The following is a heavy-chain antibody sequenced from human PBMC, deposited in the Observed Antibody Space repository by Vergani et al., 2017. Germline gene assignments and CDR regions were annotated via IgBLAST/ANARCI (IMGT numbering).Heavy chain of an antibody. CDR2: ISGSGGST. D-gene: IGHD1-26*01. CDR1: GFTFSSYA. CDR3: ARSRVGRSGSYLQIDY. V-gene: IGHV3-23*01. Sequence: EVQLLESGGGLVQPGGSLRLSCAASGFTFSSYAMSWVRQAPGKGLEWVSAISGSGGSTYYADSVKGRFTISRDNSKNTLYLQMNSLRAEDTAVYCCARSRVGRSGSYLQIDYWGQGTLVTVSS. J-gene: IGHJ4*02.